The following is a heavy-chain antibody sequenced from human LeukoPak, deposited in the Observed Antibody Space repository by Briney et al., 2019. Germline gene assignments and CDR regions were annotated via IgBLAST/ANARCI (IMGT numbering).Heavy chain of an antibody. CDR3: ARGYSGYDSRGEAFDI. Sequence: PSETLSLTCAVSGGSISSYYWSWIRQPPGKGLEWNGDIYYSGSTNYNPSLKSRGTISVDTSNNHFSLKLSSVTAADTAVYYCARGYSGYDSRGEAFDIWGQGTMVTVSS. CDR2: IYYSGST. V-gene: IGHV4-59*01. D-gene: IGHD5-12*01. J-gene: IGHJ3*02. CDR1: GGSISSYY.